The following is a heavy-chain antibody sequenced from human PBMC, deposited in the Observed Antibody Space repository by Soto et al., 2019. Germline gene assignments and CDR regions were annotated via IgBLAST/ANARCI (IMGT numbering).Heavy chain of an antibody. D-gene: IGHD5-18*01. V-gene: IGHV4-30-2*01. CDR3: ARGYTAMGYFDR. J-gene: IGHJ4*02. CDR2: IYQSGST. Sequence: SETLSLTCDVSGGSISRSGYSWSWIRQPPGKGLEWIGYIYQSGSTYYNPSLKSRVSISVDRSENQFFLKLRSLTAADTAVYYCARGYTAMGYFDRWGPGTLVSVSS. CDR1: GGSISRSGYS.